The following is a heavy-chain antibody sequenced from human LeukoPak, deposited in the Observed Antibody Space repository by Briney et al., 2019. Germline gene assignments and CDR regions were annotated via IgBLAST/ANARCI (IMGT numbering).Heavy chain of an antibody. D-gene: IGHD1-1*01. V-gene: IGHV3-30*02. J-gene: IGHJ4*02. CDR1: GITLSSYG. CDR2: IRYDGSNK. Sequence: GGSLRPSCAASGITLSSYGIHWVRQAPGKGLEWVAFIRYDGSNKYYADSVKGRFTISRDNSKNTLYLQMNSLRAEDTAAYYCAKGARYNWNSTGGRYFDYLGQGTLVTVSS. CDR3: AKGARYNWNSTGGRYFDY.